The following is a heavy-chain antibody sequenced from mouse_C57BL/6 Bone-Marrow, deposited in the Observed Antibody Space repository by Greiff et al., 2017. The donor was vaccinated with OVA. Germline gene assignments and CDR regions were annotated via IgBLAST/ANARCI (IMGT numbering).Heavy chain of an antibody. J-gene: IGHJ1*03. Sequence: VQLQQSGAELARPGASVKMSCKASGYTFTSYTMHWVKQRPGQGLEWIGYINPSSGYTKYNQKFKDKATLTADKSSSTAYMLLSSLTSEDSAVYYCARSVTLRDWYFDVWGTGTTVTVSS. V-gene: IGHV1-4*01. CDR3: ARSVTLRDWYFDV. CDR1: GYTFTSYT. CDR2: INPSSGYT. D-gene: IGHD2-12*01.